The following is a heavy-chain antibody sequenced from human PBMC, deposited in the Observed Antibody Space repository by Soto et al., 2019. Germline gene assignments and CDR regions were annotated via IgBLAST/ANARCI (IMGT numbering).Heavy chain of an antibody. CDR2: ISASGSTT. D-gene: IGHD2-21*01. Sequence: PGGSLRLSCAASGFTFSRYAMSWVRQAPGKGLEWVSIISASGSTTYYTDSVKGRFTISRDNSKDTLFVQMNSLRAEDTAVYYCAKEAGGVVAAFDIWGQGTMITVSS. J-gene: IGHJ3*02. CDR3: AKEAGGVVAAFDI. CDR1: GFTFSRYA. V-gene: IGHV3-23*01.